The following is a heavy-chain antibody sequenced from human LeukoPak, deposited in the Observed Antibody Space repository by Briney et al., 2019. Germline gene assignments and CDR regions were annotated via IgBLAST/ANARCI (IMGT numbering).Heavy chain of an antibody. CDR1: GFTFSSYT. J-gene: IGHJ4*02. CDR2: IWYDGSNK. V-gene: IGHV3-33*01. CDR3: ARDRGGRWLQVYYFDY. Sequence: GGSLRLSCAASGFTFSSYTMHWVRQAPGRGLEWVAVIWYDGSNKYYADSVKGRFTISRDNSKNTLYLRVNSLRAEDTAMYYCARDRGGRWLQVYYFDYWGQGTLVTVSS. D-gene: IGHD5-24*01.